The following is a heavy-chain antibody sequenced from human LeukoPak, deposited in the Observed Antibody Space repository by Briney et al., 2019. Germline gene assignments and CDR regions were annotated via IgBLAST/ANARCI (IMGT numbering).Heavy chain of an antibody. Sequence: SETLSLTCTVSGDSISSSNSYWGWIRQPPGKGLEWIGSIYYSGNTYYNASLKSRVTISVDTSKNQFSLKVTSVTAADTAVYYCASLLVPGNFDYWGQGTLVTVSP. V-gene: IGHV4-39*07. J-gene: IGHJ4*02. D-gene: IGHD2-8*02. CDR3: ASLLVPGNFDY. CDR1: GDSISSSNSY. CDR2: IYYSGNT.